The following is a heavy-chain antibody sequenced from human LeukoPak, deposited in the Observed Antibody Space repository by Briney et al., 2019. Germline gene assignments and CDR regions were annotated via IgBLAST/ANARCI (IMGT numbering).Heavy chain of an antibody. CDR1: GYSFPSYW. CDR2: IDPSDSYT. D-gene: IGHD5-12*01. Sequence: RGESLKISCKGSGYSFPSYWIIWVRQMPGKGLEWMGRIDPSDSYTNYSPSFQGHVTISADKSISTAYLQWSSLKASDTAMYYCARSYSGYDYLDYWGQGTLVTVSS. J-gene: IGHJ4*02. V-gene: IGHV5-10-1*01. CDR3: ARSYSGYDYLDY.